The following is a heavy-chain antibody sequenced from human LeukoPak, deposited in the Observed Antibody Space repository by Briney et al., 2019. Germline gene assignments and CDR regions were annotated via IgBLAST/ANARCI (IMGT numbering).Heavy chain of an antibody. J-gene: IGHJ4*02. Sequence: GGSLRLSCAASGFTFSSYGMHWVRQAPGKGLEWVAIIWYDGSNKYYADSVKGRFTISRDNSKNTLYLQMNSLRAEDTAVYYCARGYYDSSGYYPGGYWGQGTLVTVSS. CDR2: IWYDGSNK. CDR3: ARGYYDSSGYYPGGY. V-gene: IGHV3-33*01. D-gene: IGHD3-22*01. CDR1: GFTFSSYG.